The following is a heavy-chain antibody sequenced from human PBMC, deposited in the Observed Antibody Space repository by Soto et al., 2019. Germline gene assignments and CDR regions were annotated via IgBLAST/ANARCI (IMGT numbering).Heavy chain of an antibody. CDR2: IYHSGST. Sequence: PSETLSLTCAFSVGSISSGGYSCSWVRQPPGKGLEWIGYIYHSGSTYYNPSLKSRVTISVDRSKNQFSLKLSSVTAADTAVYYCARVPDGEYYYGMEVWGQGTTVNVSS. CDR3: ARVPDGEYYYGMEV. CDR1: VGSISSGGYS. V-gene: IGHV4-30-2*01. J-gene: IGHJ6*01. D-gene: IGHD4-17*01.